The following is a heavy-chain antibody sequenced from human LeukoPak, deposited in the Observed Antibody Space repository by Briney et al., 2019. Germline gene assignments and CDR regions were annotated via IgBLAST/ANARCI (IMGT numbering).Heavy chain of an antibody. CDR2: INSDESTT. Sequence: GGSLRLSCVASGFTLSGHWMHWVRQAPGKGLVWVSRINSDESTTVYADSVKGRLTISRDNAKSSLFLQMNSLRPEDTAVYYCASQDSNNAFEIWGQGTKVTVSS. J-gene: IGHJ3*02. CDR1: GFTLSGHW. V-gene: IGHV3-74*01. CDR3: ASQDSNNAFEI. D-gene: IGHD3-22*01.